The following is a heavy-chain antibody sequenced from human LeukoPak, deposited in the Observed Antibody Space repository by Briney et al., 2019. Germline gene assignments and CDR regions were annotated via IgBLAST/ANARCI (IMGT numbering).Heavy chain of an antibody. J-gene: IGHJ5*02. CDR2: INPNSGGT. V-gene: IGHV1-2*02. CDR1: GYTFTVYY. Sequence: ASVKVSCKASGYTFTVYYMHWVRQAPGQGLEWMGWINPNSGGTNYAQKFQGRVTMTRDTSISTAYMELSRLRSDDTAVYYCARAIHDYGEGNWFDPWGQGTLVTVSS. CDR3: ARAIHDYGEGNWFDP. D-gene: IGHD4-17*01.